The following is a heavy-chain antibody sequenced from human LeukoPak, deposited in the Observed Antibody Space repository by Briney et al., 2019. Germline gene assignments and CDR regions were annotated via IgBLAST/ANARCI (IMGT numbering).Heavy chain of an antibody. V-gene: IGHV1-2*02. Sequence: ASVKVSCKASGYTFTGYYMHWVRQAPGQGLEWMGWINPNSGGTNYAQKFQGRVTMTTDTSTSTAYMELRSLRSDDTAVYYCARVSFMITFGGVIVSNWFDPWGQGTLVTVSS. CDR1: GYTFTGYY. CDR2: INPNSGGT. CDR3: ARVSFMITFGGVIVSNWFDP. D-gene: IGHD3-16*02. J-gene: IGHJ5*02.